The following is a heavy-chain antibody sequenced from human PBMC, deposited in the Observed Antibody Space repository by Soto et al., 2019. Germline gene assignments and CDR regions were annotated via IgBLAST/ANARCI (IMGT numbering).Heavy chain of an antibody. V-gene: IGHV4-4*02. CDR3: ARDRVAVATYGMGV. CDR2: IYHSGST. CDR1: GGSISSSNW. D-gene: IGHD6-19*01. J-gene: IGHJ6*02. Sequence: SETLSLTCAVSGGSISSSNWWSWVRQPPGKGLEWIGEIYHSGSTNYNPSLKSRVTISVDKSKNQXXLXXXXXXAADTAVYYCARDRVAVATYGMGVWGQGTTVTVSS.